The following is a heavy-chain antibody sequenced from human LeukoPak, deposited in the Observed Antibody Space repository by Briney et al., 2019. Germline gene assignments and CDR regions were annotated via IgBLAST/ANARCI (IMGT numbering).Heavy chain of an antibody. CDR3: ARGDYYDGGGRDWFVP. D-gene: IGHD3-16*01. CDR1: GGSISSSNW. J-gene: IGHJ5*02. Sequence: SETLSLTCAVSGGSISSSNWWSWVRQPPGKGLEWIGEIYHSGSTNYNPSLKSRVTISVDKSKNQFSLKLSSVTAADTAVYFCARGDYYDGGGRDWFVPWGQGTLVTVSS. V-gene: IGHV4-4*02. CDR2: IYHSGST.